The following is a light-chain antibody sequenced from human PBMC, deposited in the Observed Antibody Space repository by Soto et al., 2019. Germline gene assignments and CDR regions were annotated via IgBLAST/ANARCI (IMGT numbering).Light chain of an antibody. V-gene: IGKV1-5*03. Sequence: IQVTQSPSTLSASVGDRVTITCRASQSISSWLAWYQQKPGKAPKLLIYKASSLESGVPSRFSGSGSGTEFTLTISSLQPDDFATYYCQQYNSYSYTFGQGTKVDIK. J-gene: IGKJ2*01. CDR2: KAS. CDR1: QSISSW. CDR3: QQYNSYSYT.